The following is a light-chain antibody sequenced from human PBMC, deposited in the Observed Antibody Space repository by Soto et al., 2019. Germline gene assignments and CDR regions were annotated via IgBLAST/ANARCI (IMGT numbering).Light chain of an antibody. Sequence: SYELPQPPSVSVSPGQTARITCSGDTLTKQYAYWYQQKPGQAPVLVIYKDSERPSGIPERFSGSTSGTTVTLTISGVQAEDEADYYCQSADSSGTWVFGGGTKLTLL. CDR1: TLTKQY. CDR2: KDS. CDR3: QSADSSGTWV. J-gene: IGLJ3*02. V-gene: IGLV3-25*03.